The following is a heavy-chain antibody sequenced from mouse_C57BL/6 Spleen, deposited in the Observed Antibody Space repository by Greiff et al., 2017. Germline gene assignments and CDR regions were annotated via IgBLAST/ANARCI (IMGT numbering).Heavy chain of an antibody. CDR2: IDPSDSYT. Sequence: QVQLQQPGAELVMPGASVKLSCKASGYTFTSYWMHWVKQRPGQGLEWIGEIDPSDSYTNYNQKFKGKSTLTVDKSSSTAYMQLSSLTSEDSAVYYCARRGLRSYFDYWGQGTPLTVSS. V-gene: IGHV1-69*01. CDR3: ARRGLRSYFDY. J-gene: IGHJ2*01. CDR1: GYTFTSYW. D-gene: IGHD1-1*01.